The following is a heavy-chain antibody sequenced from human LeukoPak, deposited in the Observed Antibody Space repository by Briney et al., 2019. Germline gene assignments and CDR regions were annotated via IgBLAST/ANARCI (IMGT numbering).Heavy chain of an antibody. V-gene: IGHV3-30*02. Sequence: GGSLRLSCAASGFTFSSYSMNWVRQAPGKGLEWVAFIRYDAINKYYADSVKGRFTISRDNSRNTLYLQMNSLRAEDTALYYCAKDGDTVSGTYYFDMDVWGKGTTVTISS. J-gene: IGHJ6*03. CDR3: AKDGDTVSGTYYFDMDV. CDR1: GFTFSSYS. D-gene: IGHD1-26*01. CDR2: IRYDAINK.